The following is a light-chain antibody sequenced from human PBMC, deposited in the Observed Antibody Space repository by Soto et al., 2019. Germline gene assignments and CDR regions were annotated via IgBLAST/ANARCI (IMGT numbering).Light chain of an antibody. J-gene: IGLJ1*01. Sequence: QSVLTQPPSVSGAPGQRVTISCSGTSSSIGAGYEVHWYHQLPGTAPKLVVSGNGNRPSGVPDRLSASKSGTSASLAITGLQAEDEGHYYCSSYAGTNNYVFGTGTKLTVL. CDR3: SSYAGTNNYV. V-gene: IGLV1-40*01. CDR1: SSSIGAGYE. CDR2: GNG.